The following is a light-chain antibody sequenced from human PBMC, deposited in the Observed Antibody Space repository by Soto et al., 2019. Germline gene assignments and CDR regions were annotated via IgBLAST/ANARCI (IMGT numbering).Light chain of an antibody. Sequence: QSVLTQPPSVSAAPGQKVTISCSGSSSHIGNNYVAWYQQLPGTTPNLLIYDNNKRPSGIPARFSGSKSGTSATLDTTGLPAGDEADYYCGTLDGSPCAVFGGGTKLTVL. V-gene: IGLV1-51*01. J-gene: IGLJ3*02. CDR2: DNN. CDR3: GTLDGSPCAV. CDR1: SSHIGNNY.